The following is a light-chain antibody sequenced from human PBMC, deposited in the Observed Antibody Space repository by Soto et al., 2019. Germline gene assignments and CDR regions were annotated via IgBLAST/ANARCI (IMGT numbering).Light chain of an antibody. CDR2: GAS. CDR1: QSVSSSY. Sequence: LSQSPGTVSLSPGHRATLSGRASQSVSSSYLAWYQQKPGQAPRLLIYGASSRATGIPDRFRGSGSGTDFTLTISRLEPEDFAVYYCQQYGSSPWTFGQGTKVDIK. J-gene: IGKJ1*01. CDR3: QQYGSSPWT. V-gene: IGKV3-20*01.